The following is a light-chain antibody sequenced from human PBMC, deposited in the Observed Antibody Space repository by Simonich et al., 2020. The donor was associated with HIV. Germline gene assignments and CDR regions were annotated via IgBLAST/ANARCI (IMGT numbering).Light chain of an antibody. CDR1: QSVLYSSNNKNY. CDR3: QQYYSTPQT. J-gene: IGKJ1*01. CDR2: WAS. V-gene: IGKV4-1*01. Sequence: DIVLTQSPDSLAVSLGVRATINCKSSQSVLYSSNNKNYLAWYQQKPGQPPKLLICWASTRKSGVPDQFSGSGSGTDFTITINSLQAEDVAVYYCQQYYSTPQTFGQGTKVEIK.